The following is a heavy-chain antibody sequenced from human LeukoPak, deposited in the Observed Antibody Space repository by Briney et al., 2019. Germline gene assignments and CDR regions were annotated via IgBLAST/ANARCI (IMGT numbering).Heavy chain of an antibody. CDR2: ISSSGSTI. Sequence: GGSLRLSCAASGFTFSDYYMSWIRQAPGKGLEWVSYISSSGSTIYYADSVKGRFTISRDNAKNSLYLQMNSLRAEDTAVYYCARYFYDSSGYYARDYYYYYMDVWGKGTTVTVSS. CDR1: GFTFSDYY. V-gene: IGHV3-11*01. J-gene: IGHJ6*03. CDR3: ARYFYDSSGYYARDYYYYYMDV. D-gene: IGHD3-22*01.